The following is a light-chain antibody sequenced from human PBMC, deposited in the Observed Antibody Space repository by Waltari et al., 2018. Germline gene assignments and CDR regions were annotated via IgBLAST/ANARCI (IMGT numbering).Light chain of an antibody. J-gene: IGKJ1*01. V-gene: IGKV1-5*03. CDR1: QSISNW. CDR2: KAS. Sequence: DIQMTQSPSTLSASVGDRVTITCRASQSISNWLAWHQQKPGKAPKRLIYKASSLESGVPSRFSGSGSGTEFTLTISSLQPDEFATYYCQYYNSYPWTFGQGTKVEI. CDR3: QYYNSYPWT.